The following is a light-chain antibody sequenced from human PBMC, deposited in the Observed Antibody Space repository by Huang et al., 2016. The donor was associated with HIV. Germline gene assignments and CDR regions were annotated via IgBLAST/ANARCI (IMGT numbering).Light chain of an antibody. CDR2: SAS. Sequence: DILLTQSPSSLSASVGDRVTITCRASQNINTYLNGYQQKPGKAPNLLIHSASTLQNGVPSRFSGSGSGTDFTLTVNSLQPEDSATYYCQQGYSALITFGQGTRL. CDR1: QNINTY. CDR3: QQGYSALIT. V-gene: IGKV1-39*01. J-gene: IGKJ5*01.